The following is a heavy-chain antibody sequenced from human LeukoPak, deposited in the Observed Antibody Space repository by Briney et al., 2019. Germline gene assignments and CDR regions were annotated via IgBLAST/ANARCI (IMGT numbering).Heavy chain of an antibody. CDR1: GFTFITYG. CDR2: ISYDGSNK. D-gene: IGHD3-10*01. J-gene: IGHJ4*02. V-gene: IGHV3-30*03. Sequence: GRSLRLSCAASGFTFITYGMHGVRQAPGKGLEWVAVISYDGSNKYYADSVKGRFTISRDNSKNTLYLQMNSLRAEDTAVYYCARDITGDLYYFDYWGQGTLVTVSS. CDR3: ARDITGDLYYFDY.